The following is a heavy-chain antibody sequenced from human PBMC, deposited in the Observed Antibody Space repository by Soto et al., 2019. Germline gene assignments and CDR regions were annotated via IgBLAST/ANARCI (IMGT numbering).Heavy chain of an antibody. J-gene: IGHJ4*01. CDR3: TSTTMVRGVMGDY. CDR2: IRSKANSYAT. Sequence: GGSLRLSCAASGFTFSGSAMHWVRQASGKGLEWVGRIRSKANSYATAYAASVKGRFTISRDDSKNTAYLQMNSLKTEDTAVYYCTSTTMVRGVMGDYWGRNPGHRLL. D-gene: IGHD3-10*01. CDR1: GFTFSGSA. V-gene: IGHV3-73*01.